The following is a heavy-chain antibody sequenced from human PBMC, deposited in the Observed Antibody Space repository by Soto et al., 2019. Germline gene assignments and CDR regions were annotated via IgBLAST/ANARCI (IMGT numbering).Heavy chain of an antibody. V-gene: IGHV6-1*01. CDR1: GDSVSSNSAA. CDR2: TYYRSKWYN. D-gene: IGHD2-2*01. J-gene: IGHJ6*02. CDR3: AREEEYCSSTSCYFYYGMDV. Sequence: SQTLSLTCVISGDSVSSNSAAWNWIRQSPSRGLEWLGRTYYRSKWYNDYAVSVKSRITINPDTSKNQFSLQLNSVTPEDTAVYYCAREEEYCSSTSCYFYYGMDVWGQGTTVTVPS.